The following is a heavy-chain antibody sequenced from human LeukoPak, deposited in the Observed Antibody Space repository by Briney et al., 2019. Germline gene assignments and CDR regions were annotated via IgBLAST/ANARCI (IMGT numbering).Heavy chain of an antibody. V-gene: IGHV1-2*02. CDR2: INPNSGGT. J-gene: IGHJ3*02. D-gene: IGHD6-13*01. CDR1: GGTFSSYA. Sequence: GASVKVSCKASGGTFSSYAISWVRQAPGQGLEWMGWINPNSGGTNYAQKFQGRVTMTRDTSISTAYMELSRLRSDDTAVYYCTFGSSWYRDAFDIWGQGTMVTVSS. CDR3: TFGSSWYRDAFDI.